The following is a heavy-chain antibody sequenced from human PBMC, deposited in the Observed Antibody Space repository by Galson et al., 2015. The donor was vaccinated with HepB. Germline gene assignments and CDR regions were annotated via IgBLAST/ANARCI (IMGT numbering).Heavy chain of an antibody. D-gene: IGHD3-16*02. CDR1: GYTFTGYY. J-gene: IGHJ4*02. CDR2: INPNSGGT. V-gene: IGHV1-2*02. CDR3: ARSPPGVWGSYRPLDY. Sequence: SVKVSCKASGYTFTGYYMHWVRQAPGQGLEWMGWINPNSGGTNYAQKFQGRVTMTRDTSISTAYMELSRLRSDDTAVYYCARSPPGVWGSYRPLDYWGQGTLVTVSS.